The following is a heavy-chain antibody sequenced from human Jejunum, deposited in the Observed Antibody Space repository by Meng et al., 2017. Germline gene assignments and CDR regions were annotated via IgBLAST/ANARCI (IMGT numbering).Heavy chain of an antibody. D-gene: IGHD7-27*01. Sequence: SETLSLTCAVSGDSISSTNWWSWVRQPPGKGLEWIGEISRSGSANYNPSLKSRVTISLDKPKNLFPLKLDSVTAADAAVYYCARDPRTNWASRYFDYWGHGTLVTVSS. J-gene: IGHJ4*01. V-gene: IGHV4-4*02. CDR1: GDSISSTNW. CDR3: ARDPRTNWASRYFDY. CDR2: ISRSGSA.